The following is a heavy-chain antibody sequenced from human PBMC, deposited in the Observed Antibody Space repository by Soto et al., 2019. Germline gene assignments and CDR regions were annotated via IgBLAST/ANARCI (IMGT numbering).Heavy chain of an antibody. CDR3: ARGPDFVRNGQGYWYFDL. J-gene: IGHJ2*01. CDR2: MNPNSADT. CDR1: GYTFTSYD. D-gene: IGHD2-8*01. V-gene: IGHV1-8*01. Sequence: ASVKVSCKASGYTFTSYDINWVRQVSGQGLEWMGWMNPNSADTGYAQKFQGRVTMTRDTSTRTFYMELSSLRSEDTAVYYCARGPDFVRNGQGYWYFDLWGRGTLVTVSS.